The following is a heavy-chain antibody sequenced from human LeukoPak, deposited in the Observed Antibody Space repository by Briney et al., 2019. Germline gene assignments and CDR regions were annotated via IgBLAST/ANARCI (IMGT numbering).Heavy chain of an antibody. V-gene: IGHV1-2*02. CDR3: AAAESLWVHDY. CDR1: GYTFTDYY. J-gene: IGHJ4*02. D-gene: IGHD7-27*01. Sequence: ASVTASFKASGYTFTDYYMHWVRQAPGQGLEWMGWINPNSGGTNYAQKFQGRVTMTRDTSISTAYMELSRLRSDDTAVCYCAAAESLWVHDYWGQGTLVTVSS. CDR2: INPNSGGT.